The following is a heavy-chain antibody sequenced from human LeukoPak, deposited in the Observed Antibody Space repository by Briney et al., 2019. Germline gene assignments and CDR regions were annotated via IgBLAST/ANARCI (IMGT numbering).Heavy chain of an antibody. CDR1: GFTVSSNY. D-gene: IGHD5-18*01. CDR2: IYSGGST. CDR3: ARFGASYEYYFDY. Sequence: GGSLRLSCAASGFTVSSNYMSWVRQAPGKGLEWVSVIYSGGSTYYADSVKGRFTISRDNSKNTLYLQMNSLRAEDTAVYYCARFGASYEYYFDYWGQGTLVTVSS. V-gene: IGHV3-66*01. J-gene: IGHJ4*02.